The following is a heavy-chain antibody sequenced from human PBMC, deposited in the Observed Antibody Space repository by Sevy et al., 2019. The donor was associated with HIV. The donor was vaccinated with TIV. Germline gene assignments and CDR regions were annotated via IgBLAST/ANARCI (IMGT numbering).Heavy chain of an antibody. CDR3: TTDRYRIAVIDY. Sequence: GGSLRLSCAASGFTFSNAWMNWVRLAPGKGLEWVGLRKSKTDGGTTDYAAPVKGRLRISRDDSKNTLYLQMNSLKTEDTAVFYCTTDRYRIAVIDYWGQGTLVTVSS. D-gene: IGHD6-19*01. J-gene: IGHJ4*02. CDR2: RKSKTDGGTT. V-gene: IGHV3-15*07. CDR1: GFTFSNAW.